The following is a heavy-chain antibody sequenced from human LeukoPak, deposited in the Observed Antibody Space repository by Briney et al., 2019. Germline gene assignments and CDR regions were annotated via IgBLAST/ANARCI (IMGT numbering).Heavy chain of an antibody. CDR2: ISGSGGST. J-gene: IGHJ4*02. Sequence: PGGSLRLSCAASGITFITSAISWVRQAPGQGLEWVSAISGSGGSTYYADSVKGRFTISRDNSKNTLHLQMNSLRVEDTAVYYCSKLLRGTVVPYYDYWGQGTLVTVSS. D-gene: IGHD3-10*01. CDR3: SKLLRGTVVPYYDY. V-gene: IGHV3-23*01. CDR1: GITFITSA.